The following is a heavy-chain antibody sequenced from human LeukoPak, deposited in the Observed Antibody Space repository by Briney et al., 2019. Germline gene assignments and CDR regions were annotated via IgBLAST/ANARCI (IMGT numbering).Heavy chain of an antibody. Sequence: SETLSLTCTVSGGSISSNSYYWGWIRQPPGKGLEWITSFYYGGSTYYNPSLKSRVTISVDTSKNQFSLKLSSVTAADTAVYYCARGRAVPAAPTRGYYYYYMDVWGKGTTVTVSS. CDR1: GGSISSNSYY. CDR3: ARGRAVPAAPTRGYYYYYMDV. V-gene: IGHV4-39*07. CDR2: FYYGGST. D-gene: IGHD2-2*01. J-gene: IGHJ6*03.